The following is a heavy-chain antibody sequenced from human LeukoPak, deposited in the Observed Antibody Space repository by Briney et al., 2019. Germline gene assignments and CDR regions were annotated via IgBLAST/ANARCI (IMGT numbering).Heavy chain of an antibody. D-gene: IGHD6-13*01. CDR3: ARHGYPRGTG. CDR1: GGSFSGYY. CDR2: INHSGST. Sequence: SETLSLTCAVYGGSFSGYYWSWIRQPPGKGLEWIWEINHSGSTNYNPSLKSRVTISVDTSKNQFSLKLSSVTAADTAVYYCARHGYPRGTGWGQGTLVTVSS. J-gene: IGHJ4*02. V-gene: IGHV4-34*01.